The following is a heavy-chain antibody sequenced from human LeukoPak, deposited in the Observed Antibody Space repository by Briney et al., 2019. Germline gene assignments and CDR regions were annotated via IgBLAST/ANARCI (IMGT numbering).Heavy chain of an antibody. CDR2: ISTNGGST. CDR1: GFTFSSYA. J-gene: IGHJ4*02. D-gene: IGHD6-13*01. V-gene: IGHV3-64*01. Sequence: GGSLRLSCAASGFTFSSYAMCWVRQAPGKGLEYVSAISTNGGSTYYANSVKGRFTISRDNSKNTLYLQMGSLRAEDMAVYYCAGGSSWYRGIDYWGQGTLVTVSS. CDR3: AGGSSWYRGIDY.